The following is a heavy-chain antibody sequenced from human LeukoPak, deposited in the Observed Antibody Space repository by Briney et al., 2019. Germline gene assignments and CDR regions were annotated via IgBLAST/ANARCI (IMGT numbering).Heavy chain of an antibody. D-gene: IGHD3-10*01. CDR2: ISGSGGST. CDR1: GFTFSSYA. Sequence: GGSLRLSCAASGFTFSSYAMSWVRQAPGKGLEWVSAISGSGGSTYYADSVKGRFTISRDNSKNTLYLQMNSLRAEDTAVYYCAKDIFDVLRFGESLSPPHFDYWGQGTLVTVSS. V-gene: IGHV3-23*01. J-gene: IGHJ4*02. CDR3: AKDIFDVLRFGESLSPPHFDY.